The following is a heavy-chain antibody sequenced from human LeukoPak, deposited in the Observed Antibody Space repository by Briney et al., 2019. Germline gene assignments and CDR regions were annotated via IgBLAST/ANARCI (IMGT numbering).Heavy chain of an antibody. V-gene: IGHV4-59*12. CDR2: IYYSGST. J-gene: IGHJ2*01. D-gene: IGHD3-9*01. CDR1: GGSISSYY. CDR3: ARERRDYDILTGYYRDWYFDL. Sequence: SETLSLTCTVSGGSISSYYWSWIRQPPGKGLEWIGYIYYSGSTYYNPSLKSRVTISVDTSKNQFSLKLSSVTAADTAVYYCARERRDYDILTGYYRDWYFDLWGRGTLVTVSS.